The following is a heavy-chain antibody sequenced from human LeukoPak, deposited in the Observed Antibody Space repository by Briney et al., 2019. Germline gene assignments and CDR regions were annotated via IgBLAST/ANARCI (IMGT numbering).Heavy chain of an antibody. J-gene: IGHJ5*02. V-gene: IGHV4-59*01. CDR2: IYYSGST. Sequence: SKTLSLTCTVSGGSISSYYWSWIRQPAGKGLEWIGYIYYSGSTNYNPSLKSRVTISVDTSENQFSLKLSSVTAADTAVYYCARDADGWFDPWGQGTLVTVSS. CDR3: ARDADGWFDP. D-gene: IGHD5-24*01. CDR1: GGSISSYY.